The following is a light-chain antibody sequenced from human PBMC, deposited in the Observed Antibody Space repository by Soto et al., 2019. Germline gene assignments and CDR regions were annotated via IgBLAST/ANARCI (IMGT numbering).Light chain of an antibody. CDR2: SAS. J-gene: IGKJ4*01. V-gene: IGKV3-20*01. Sequence: EIVLTQSPGTLSLSPGETATLSCRASETVDTSSLGWYQQKPGRAPSLLIYSASRRATGIPDRFDASGSATDFTPTLSRLEPEDFAVYYCHQYGSSPLTFRGGTKVEI. CDR3: HQYGSSPLT. CDR1: ETVDTSS.